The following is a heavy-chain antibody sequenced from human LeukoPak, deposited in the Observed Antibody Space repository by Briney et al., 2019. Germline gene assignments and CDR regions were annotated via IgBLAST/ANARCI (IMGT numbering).Heavy chain of an antibody. CDR3: ARDRGGDDYRGHTASEI. CDR2: IYSGGSA. D-gene: IGHD5-24*01. J-gene: IGHJ3*02. Sequence: GGPLRLSCAASGFTVSSNYMSWVRQAPGKGLEWVSVIYSGGSAYYADSVKGRFTISRDNSKNTLYLQMNSLTAEDTAVYYCARDRGGDDYRGHTASEIWGQGTMVTVSS. CDR1: GFTVSSNY. V-gene: IGHV3-66*01.